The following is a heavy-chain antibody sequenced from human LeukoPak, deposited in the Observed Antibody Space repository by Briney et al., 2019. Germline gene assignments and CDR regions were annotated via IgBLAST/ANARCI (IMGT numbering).Heavy chain of an antibody. J-gene: IGHJ6*02. CDR3: ARLHQYTRLLWFGEDGMDV. CDR1: GYTFTVYY. D-gene: IGHD3-10*01. CDR2: INPNSGGA. Sequence: ASVKVSCKASGYTFTVYYMPWVRQAPGQGLEWMGWINPNSGGANSAQKFQGRVTMTRDTSISTAYMELSRLRLDDTAVYYCARLHQYTRLLWFGEDGMDVWGQGTTVTVSS. V-gene: IGHV1-2*02.